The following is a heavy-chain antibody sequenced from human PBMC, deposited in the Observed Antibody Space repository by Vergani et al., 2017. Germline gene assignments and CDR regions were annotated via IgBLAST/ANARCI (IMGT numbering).Heavy chain of an antibody. CDR3: ARDCTSGGCPDNYGMDV. Sequence: EVQLVESGGGLVKPGGSLRLSCAASGFTFSDFSMSWVRQAPGKGLEWVAFIGSSGPYINYADSVKGRFIISRDNTNNSLFLQLRSLRAEDAAVYYCARDCTSGGCPDNYGMDVWGHGATVTVSS. CDR1: GFTFSDFS. CDR2: IGSSGPYI. D-gene: IGHD2-8*01. J-gene: IGHJ6*02. V-gene: IGHV3-21*06.